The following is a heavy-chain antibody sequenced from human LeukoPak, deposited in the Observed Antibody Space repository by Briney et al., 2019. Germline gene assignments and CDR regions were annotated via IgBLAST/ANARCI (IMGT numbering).Heavy chain of an antibody. D-gene: IGHD2-2*01. CDR2: TYYRSTWYN. CDR3: ARRLTQYDCFDP. V-gene: IGHV6-1*01. Sequence: PSQTLSLTCAISGDSVSSNSVTWNWIRQSPSRGLEWLGRTYYRSTWYNDYAVSVRGRITVTPDTSKNQSSLHLNSVTPEDTAVYYCARRLTQYDCFDPWGQGILVTVSS. CDR1: GDSVSSNSVT. J-gene: IGHJ5*02.